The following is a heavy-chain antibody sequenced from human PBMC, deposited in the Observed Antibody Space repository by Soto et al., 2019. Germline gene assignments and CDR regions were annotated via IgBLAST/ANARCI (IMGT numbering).Heavy chain of an antibody. J-gene: IGHJ5*02. V-gene: IGHV1-18*01. D-gene: IGHD2-2*01. Sequence: QVQLVQSGAEVKKPGASVKVSCKASGYTFTSYGIIWVRQAPGQGLEWMGWISAYNGNTNYAQKLQGRVTMTTETSTSTAYMELRSLRSDDTAVYYCARDNEDIVLVPAANAGFDPWGQGPLVTVSS. CDR2: ISAYNGNT. CDR1: GYTFTSYG. CDR3: ARDNEDIVLVPAANAGFDP.